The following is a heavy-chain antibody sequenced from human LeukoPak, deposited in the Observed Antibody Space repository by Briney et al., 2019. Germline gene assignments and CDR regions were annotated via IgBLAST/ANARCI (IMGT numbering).Heavy chain of an antibody. D-gene: IGHD3-22*01. J-gene: IGHJ4*02. Sequence: GGSLRLSCAASGFTFSSYGMHWVRQAPGKGLEWVAFIRYDGSNKYYADSVKGRFTISRDNSKNTLYLQMNSLRAEDTAVYYCAKDLYYYDSSGYYSLHYWGQGTLVTVSS. CDR3: AKDLYYYDSSGYYSLHY. CDR1: GFTFSSYG. CDR2: IRYDGSNK. V-gene: IGHV3-30*02.